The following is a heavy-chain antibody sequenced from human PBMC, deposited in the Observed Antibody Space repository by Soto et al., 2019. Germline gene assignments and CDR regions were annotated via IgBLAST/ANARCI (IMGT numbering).Heavy chain of an antibody. CDR2: INPSGGST. D-gene: IGHD2-2*01. CDR1: GYTFTSYY. Sequence: VASVKVSCKASGYTFTSYYMHWVRQAPGQGLEWMGIINPSGGSTSYAQKFQGRVTMTRDTSTSTVYMELSSLRSEDTAVYYCAREVKYQLLSTTPTLYYYGMDVWGQGTTVTVSS. CDR3: AREVKYQLLSTTPTLYYYGMDV. V-gene: IGHV1-46*01. J-gene: IGHJ6*02.